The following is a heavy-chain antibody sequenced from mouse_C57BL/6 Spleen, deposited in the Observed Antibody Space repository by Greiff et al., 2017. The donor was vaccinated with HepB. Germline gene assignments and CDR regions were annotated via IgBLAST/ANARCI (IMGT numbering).Heavy chain of an antibody. D-gene: IGHD1-1*01. J-gene: IGHJ4*01. CDR2: IDPENGDT. CDR3: TLITTVVAPYADY. V-gene: IGHV14-4*01. CDR1: GFNIKDDY. Sequence: EVMLVESGAELVRPGASVKLSCTASGFNIKDDYMHWVKQRPEQGLEWIGWIDPENGDTEYASKFQGKATITADTSSNTAYLQLSSLTSEDTSVYYCTLITTVVAPYADYWGQGTSVTVSS.